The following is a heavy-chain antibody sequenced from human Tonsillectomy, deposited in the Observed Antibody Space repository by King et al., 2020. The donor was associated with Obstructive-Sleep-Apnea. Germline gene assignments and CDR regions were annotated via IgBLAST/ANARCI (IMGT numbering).Heavy chain of an antibody. CDR2: ISWNTTNM. CDR1: GFTFDDYA. CDR3: AKDILGFGELGS. J-gene: IGHJ5*02. D-gene: IGHD3-10*01. V-gene: IGHV3-9*01. Sequence: VQLVESGGGLVQPGRSLRLSCAASGFTFDDYAMHWVRQVPGKGLEWVSVISWNTTNMAYADSVKGRFTVSRDNAKNSLYLQMNSLRAEDTALYYCAKDILGFGELGSWGQGTLVTVAS.